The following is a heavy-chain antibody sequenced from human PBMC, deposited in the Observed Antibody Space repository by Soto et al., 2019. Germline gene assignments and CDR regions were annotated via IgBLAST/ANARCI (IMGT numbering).Heavy chain of an antibody. J-gene: IGHJ3*01. CDR1: GYTFFKYF. Sequence: RASVKVSCKASGYTFFKYFIHWVRQAPGQGLEWIGIINPSRGSATYGPIFQGRVSLTTDMPTSTVYMELSSLRSEDTAIYYCARPLIGNTIDLWGQATSVTVSS. CDR3: ARPLIGNTIDL. D-gene: IGHD1-7*01. CDR2: INPSRGSA. V-gene: IGHV1-46*01.